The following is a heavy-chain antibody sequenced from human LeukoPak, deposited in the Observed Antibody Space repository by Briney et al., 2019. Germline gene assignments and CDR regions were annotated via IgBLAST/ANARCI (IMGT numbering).Heavy chain of an antibody. V-gene: IGHV1-46*01. D-gene: IGHD6-13*01. J-gene: IGHJ6*04. CDR1: GYTFTSNY. Sequence: ASVKVSCKSFGYTFTSNYMHWVRQAPGQGPEWMGVISPSGASTTYAQTFQGRVTLTRDMSTSTDYLELSSLRSEDTAVYYCARDLLSIAAAASPLDVWGKGTTVTISS. CDR2: ISPSGAST. CDR3: ARDLLSIAAAASPLDV.